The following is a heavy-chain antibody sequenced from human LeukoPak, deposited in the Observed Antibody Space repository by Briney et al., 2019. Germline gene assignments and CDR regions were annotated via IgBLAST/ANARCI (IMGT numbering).Heavy chain of an antibody. CDR2: ISSSSSYI. J-gene: IGHJ4*02. D-gene: IGHD3-9*01. CDR1: GFTFSSYS. V-gene: IGHV3-21*01. CDR3: ARENYDILTGPLDY. Sequence: PGGSLRLSCAASGFTFSSYSMNWVRQAPGKGLEWVSSISSSSSYIYYADSVKGRFTISRDNAKNSLYLQMNSLRAEDTAVYYCARENYDILTGPLDYWGQGTLATVSS.